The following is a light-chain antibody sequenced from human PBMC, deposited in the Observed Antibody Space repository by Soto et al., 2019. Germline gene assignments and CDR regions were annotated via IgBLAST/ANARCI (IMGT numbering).Light chain of an antibody. CDR2: EAS. CDR1: QFINRW. J-gene: IGKJ1*01. V-gene: IGKV1-5*03. CDR3: QQYDSYPWT. Sequence: DIQMTQSPSTLSASVGDRVTITCRASQFINRWLAWYQHKPGQAPKLLIYEASSLESGVPSRFSGSGSVTEFTLTISSLQPDDFATDYCQQYDSYPWTFGQGTKVEIK.